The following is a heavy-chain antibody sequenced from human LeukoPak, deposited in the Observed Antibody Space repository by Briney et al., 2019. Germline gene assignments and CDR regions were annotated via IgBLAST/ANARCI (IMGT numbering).Heavy chain of an antibody. CDR3: ARTVTMVRDPSYFDL. CDR2: IYYSGTT. Sequence: SETLSLTCTVSGGSISTFYWSWIRQRPGKGLEWIGYIYYSGTTNYNPSLKSRVTISVDTSKNQFSLKLSSVTAADTAVYYCARTVTMVRDPSYFDLWGRGTLVTVSS. D-gene: IGHD3-10*01. J-gene: IGHJ2*01. V-gene: IGHV4-59*01. CDR1: GGSISTFY.